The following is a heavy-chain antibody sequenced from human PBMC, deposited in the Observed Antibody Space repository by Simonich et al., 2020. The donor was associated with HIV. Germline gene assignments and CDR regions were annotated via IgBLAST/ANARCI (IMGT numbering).Heavy chain of an antibody. CDR1: GFTFSSYS. V-gene: IGHV3-21*01. CDR2: ISISSSYI. Sequence: EVQLVESGGGLVKPGGSLRLSCAASGFTFSSYSMNWVRQAPGKGLEWVSSISISSSYIYYADSVKGRFTISRDNAKNSLYLQMNSLRAEDTAVYYCARDGRKGSSTSCSDYWGQGTLVTVSS. D-gene: IGHD2-2*01. J-gene: IGHJ4*02. CDR3: ARDGRKGSSTSCSDY.